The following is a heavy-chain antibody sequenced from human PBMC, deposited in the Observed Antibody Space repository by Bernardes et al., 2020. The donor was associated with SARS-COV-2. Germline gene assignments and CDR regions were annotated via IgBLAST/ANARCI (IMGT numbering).Heavy chain of an antibody. J-gene: IGHJ4*02. CDR3: ATERCVVGGTPADFDY. CDR2: INQDAREK. V-gene: IGHV3-7*01. CDR1: GFTFGSYW. D-gene: IGHD1-26*01. Sequence: GGSLRLSCAASGFTFGSYWMSWVRQALGKGPEWVANINQDAREKYYLDSVKGRFTISRDNAKNSLFLQMNSLRVEDTAVYYCATERCVVGGTPADFDYWGQGSLVTVSS.